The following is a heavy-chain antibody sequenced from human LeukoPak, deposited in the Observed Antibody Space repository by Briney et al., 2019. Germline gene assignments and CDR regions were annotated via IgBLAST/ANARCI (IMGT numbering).Heavy chain of an antibody. V-gene: IGHV4-34*01. CDR3: ARAVENYYDSRSEYFDY. D-gene: IGHD3-22*01. J-gene: IGHJ4*02. CDR1: GGSFSGYY. CDR2: INHSGST. Sequence: SETLSLTCAVYGGSFSGYYWSWTRQPPGKGLEWIGEINHSGSTNYNPSLKSRVTISVDTSKNQFSLKLSSVTAADTAVYYCARAVENYYDSRSEYFDYWGQGTLVTVSS.